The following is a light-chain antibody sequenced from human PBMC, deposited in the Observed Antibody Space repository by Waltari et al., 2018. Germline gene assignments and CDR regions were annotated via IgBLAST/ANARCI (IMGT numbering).Light chain of an antibody. CDR1: QSVLSSSNNNNY. CDR3: QQYYDSPLT. CDR2: WAS. Sequence: DIVMTQSPDSLAVSLGERATINCKSSQSVLSSSNNNNYLGWVQEKTGQPPKVLIYWASNRGSGVTGRFRGSGVGKDFTLNNRSLEGEDGAVYYCQQYYDSPLTFGGGTKVEIK. V-gene: IGKV4-1*01. J-gene: IGKJ4*01.